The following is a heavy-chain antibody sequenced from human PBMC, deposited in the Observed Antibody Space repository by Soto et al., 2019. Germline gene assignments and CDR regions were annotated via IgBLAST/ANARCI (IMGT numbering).Heavy chain of an antibody. CDR1: GGSFSGYY. CDR2: INHSGSI. CDR3: ARGPGGYGYYYYYYGMDV. Sequence: SETLSLTCAVYGGSFSGYYWSWIRQPPGKGLEWIGEINHSGSINYNPSLKSRVTISVDTSKNQFSLKLSSVTAADTAVYYCARGPGGYGYYYYYYGMDVWGQGTTVTVSS. J-gene: IGHJ6*02. D-gene: IGHD5-18*01. V-gene: IGHV4-34*01.